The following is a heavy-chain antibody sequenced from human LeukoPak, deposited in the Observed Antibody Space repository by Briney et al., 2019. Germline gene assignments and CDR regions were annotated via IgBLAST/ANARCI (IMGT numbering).Heavy chain of an antibody. CDR3: AKEVIAAGGNFEY. D-gene: IGHD6-13*01. V-gene: IGHV3-7*01. Sequence: PGGSLRLSCAASGFTFSNYWMAWVRQAPGRGLEWVASIKPDGSVIYYGDSVKGRFTLSRDNTKNALHLQMNSLRAEDTAMYYCAKEVIAAGGNFEYWGQGTLVTVSS. CDR2: IKPDGSVI. J-gene: IGHJ4*02. CDR1: GFTFSNYW.